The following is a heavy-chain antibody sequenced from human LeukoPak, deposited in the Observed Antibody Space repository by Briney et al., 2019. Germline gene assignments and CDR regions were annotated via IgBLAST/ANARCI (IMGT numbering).Heavy chain of an antibody. D-gene: IGHD3-10*01. CDR1: GGSISTYY. J-gene: IGHJ5*02. CDR2: IYYSGST. Sequence: PSETLSLTCTVSGGSISTYYWSWIRQSPGKGLEWIGYIYYSGSTNYNPSLKSRVTISVDTSENQFSLKLNSVTAADTAVYYCARHYGPWGQGTLVTVSS. CDR3: ARHYGP. V-gene: IGHV4-59*08.